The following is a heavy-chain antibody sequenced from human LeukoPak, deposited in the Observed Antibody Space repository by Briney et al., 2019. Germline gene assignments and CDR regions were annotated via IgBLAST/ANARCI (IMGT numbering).Heavy chain of an antibody. Sequence: GGSLRLSCAASGFTFSSYWMSWVRQAPGKGLEWVANIKQDGSEKYYVDSVKGRFTISRDNAKNSLYLQMNSLRAEDTAVYYCAKRPLVVVITGDAFDIWGQGTMVTVSS. CDR3: AKRPLVVVITGDAFDI. CDR1: GFTFSSYW. D-gene: IGHD3-22*01. CDR2: IKQDGSEK. J-gene: IGHJ3*02. V-gene: IGHV3-7*03.